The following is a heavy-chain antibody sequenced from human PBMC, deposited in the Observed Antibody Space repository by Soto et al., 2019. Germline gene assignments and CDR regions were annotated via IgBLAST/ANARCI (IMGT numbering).Heavy chain of an antibody. Sequence: PSETLSLTCTVSGGSISSGGYYWSWIRQPPGKGLEWIGYIYYSGSTYYNPSLKSRVTISVDTSKNQFSLKLSSVTAADTAVYYCARLWGDYYDSSGYYWEVSNWFDPWGQGTLVTVSS. V-gene: IGHV4-30-4*01. J-gene: IGHJ5*02. CDR2: IYYSGST. D-gene: IGHD3-22*01. CDR3: ARLWGDYYDSSGYYWEVSNWFDP. CDR1: GGSISSGGYY.